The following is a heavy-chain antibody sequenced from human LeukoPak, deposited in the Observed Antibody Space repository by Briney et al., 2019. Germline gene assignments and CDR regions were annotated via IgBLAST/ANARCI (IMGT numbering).Heavy chain of an antibody. J-gene: IGHJ4*02. Sequence: PGGSLRLSCAASGFTFSSYGMHWVRQAPGKGLEWVAVIWYDGSNKYHADSVKGRFTISRDNSKNTLYLQMNSLRAEDTAFYYCARLPYYYGSGSYYSYYFDYWGQGTLVTVSS. D-gene: IGHD3-10*01. CDR2: IWYDGSNK. CDR1: GFTFSSYG. V-gene: IGHV3-33*01. CDR3: ARLPYYYGSGSYYSYYFDY.